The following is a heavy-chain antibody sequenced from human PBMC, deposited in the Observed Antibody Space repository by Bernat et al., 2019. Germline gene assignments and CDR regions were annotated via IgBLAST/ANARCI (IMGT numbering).Heavy chain of an antibody. CDR2: IKSKTDGGTT. V-gene: IGHV3-15*07. J-gene: IGHJ4*02. CDR3: TTDKWVRFAARGVDY. D-gene: IGHD3-10*01. Sequence: EVQLVESGGGLVKPGGSLRLSCAASGFTFSNAWMNWVRQAPGKGLEWVGRIKSKTDGGTTDYAAPVKGRFTISRDDSKNTLYLQMNSLKTEDTAVYCCTTDKWVRFAARGVDYWGQGTLVTVSS. CDR1: GFTFSNAW.